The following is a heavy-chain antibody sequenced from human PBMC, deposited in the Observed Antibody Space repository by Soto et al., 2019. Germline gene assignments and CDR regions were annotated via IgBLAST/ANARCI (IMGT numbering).Heavy chain of an antibody. Sequence: SETLSLTCTVSGGSISSYYWMWIRQPPGKGLEGIGYMYYRGNTYYNPSLKSRVTISADTSKNQFFLRLTSVTAADTAVYFCARYRFTNTWSKFDYWGPGTLVTVSS. CDR3: ARYRFTNTWSKFDY. CDR1: GGSISSYY. CDR2: MYYRGNT. D-gene: IGHD3-16*02. J-gene: IGHJ4*02. V-gene: IGHV4-59*12.